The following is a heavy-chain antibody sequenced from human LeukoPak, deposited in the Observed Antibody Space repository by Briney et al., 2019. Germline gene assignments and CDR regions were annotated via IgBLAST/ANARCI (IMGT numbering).Heavy chain of an antibody. CDR1: GGSISIGSYY. Sequence: SQTLSLTCTVSGGSISIGSYYWSWIRQPAGKGLEWIGRIYTSGSTNYNPSLKSRVTISVDTSKNQFSLKLSSVTAADTAVYYCARDLPTLIVAASIWGQGTMVTVSS. CDR3: ARDLPTLIVAASI. CDR2: IYTSGST. V-gene: IGHV4-61*02. J-gene: IGHJ3*02. D-gene: IGHD6-13*01.